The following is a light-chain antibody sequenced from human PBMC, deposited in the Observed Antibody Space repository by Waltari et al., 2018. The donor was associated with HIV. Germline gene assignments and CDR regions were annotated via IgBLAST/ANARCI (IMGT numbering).Light chain of an antibody. CDR1: SANIGKSV. V-gene: IGLV1-44*01. Sequence: QSALTQPPSTSGTPGQRVTISCSGSSANIGKSVVNWFQQVPGTAPNLLVAGRDQRPSGVPDRFSGSKCGTSGSLAISGLQSEDEAEYYCAAWDDYLNGYVFGSGTKVTVL. CDR3: AAWDDYLNGYV. J-gene: IGLJ1*01. CDR2: GRD.